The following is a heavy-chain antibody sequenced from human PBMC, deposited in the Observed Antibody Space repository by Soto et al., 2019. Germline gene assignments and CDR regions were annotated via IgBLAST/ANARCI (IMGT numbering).Heavy chain of an antibody. V-gene: IGHV1-18*01. J-gene: IGHJ5*02. Sequence: ASVKVSCKASGYTFTSYGISWVRQAPGQGLEWMGWISAYNGNTNYAQKLQGRVTMTTDTSTSTAYMELRSLRSDDTAVYYCARALAVAATGWFDPWGQGTLVTVSS. CDR2: ISAYNGNT. D-gene: IGHD6-19*01. CDR1: GYTFTSYG. CDR3: ARALAVAATGWFDP.